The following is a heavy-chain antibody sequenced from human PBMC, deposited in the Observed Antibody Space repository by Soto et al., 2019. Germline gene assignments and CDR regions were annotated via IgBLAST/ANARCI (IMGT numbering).Heavy chain of an antibody. CDR2: VSGYTFDT. CDR1: GYSFTSYG. V-gene: IGHV1-18*01. CDR3: ARSKQWLARDYYYNYMDV. D-gene: IGHD6-19*01. Sequence: ASVKVSCKASGYSFTSYGISWVRQAPGQGLEWMGWVSGYTFDTIYVQKFQGRVTMTTDTSTSTAHMELRSLTYDDTAVYYCARSKQWLARDYYYNYMDVWGQGTTVTV. J-gene: IGHJ6*03.